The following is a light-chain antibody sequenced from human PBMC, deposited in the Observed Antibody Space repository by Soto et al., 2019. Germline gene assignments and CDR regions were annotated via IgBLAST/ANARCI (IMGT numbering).Light chain of an antibody. CDR1: QSVTNVY. CDR2: GAS. CDR3: QQYGDSPPWT. J-gene: IGKJ1*01. V-gene: IGKV3-20*01. Sequence: EIVLTQSPGTLSLSPGESATLSCRASQSVTNVYIAWYQQKPGQAPRLLIYGASNRATDIPDRFSGRWSGTDFTLTISRLEPEDFAVYYCQQYGDSPPWTFGQGTKVE.